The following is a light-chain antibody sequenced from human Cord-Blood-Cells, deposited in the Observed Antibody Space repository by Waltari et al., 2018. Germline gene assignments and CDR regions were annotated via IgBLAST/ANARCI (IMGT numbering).Light chain of an antibody. Sequence: EIVMTQSPATLSVSPGERATLSCRASQSVSSNLAWYQRKPGQAPRLRSYGAYTRSTGIPARFSGSGSGTEFTLTISSLQSEDFAVYYCQQYNNWPYSFGQGTKLEIK. CDR3: QQYNNWPYS. V-gene: IGKV3-15*01. J-gene: IGKJ2*03. CDR2: GAY. CDR1: QSVSSN.